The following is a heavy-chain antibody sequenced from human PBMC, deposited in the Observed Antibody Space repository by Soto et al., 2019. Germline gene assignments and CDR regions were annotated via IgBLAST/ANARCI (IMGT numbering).Heavy chain of an antibody. CDR2: INSDGSST. CDR1: GFTFTNYW. J-gene: IGHJ6*02. CDR3: ARDTVTSLTPYQGFYYYGMDV. V-gene: IGHV3-74*01. D-gene: IGHD2-2*01. Sequence: EMQLVESGGGLVQPGGSLRLSCAASGFTFTNYWMQWVRQAPGKGLVWVSRINSDGSSTSHADSVKGRFTISRDNAKNTLYLQMSSLRAEDTAVYYCARDTVTSLTPYQGFYYYGMDVWGQGTTVTVSS.